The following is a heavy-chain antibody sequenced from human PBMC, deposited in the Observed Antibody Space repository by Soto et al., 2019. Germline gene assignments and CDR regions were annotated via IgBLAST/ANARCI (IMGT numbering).Heavy chain of an antibody. V-gene: IGHV3-20*04. CDR3: ARKGTYYYGSGSYYYFDY. CDR1: GFTFDDYG. Sequence: GGSLRLSCAASGFTFDDYGMSWGRQAPWKGLEWVSGINWNGGSTGYADSVKGRFTISRDNAKNSLYLQMNSLRAEDTALYYCARKGTYYYGSGSYYYFDYWGQGTLVTVSS. CDR2: INWNGGST. J-gene: IGHJ4*02. D-gene: IGHD3-10*01.